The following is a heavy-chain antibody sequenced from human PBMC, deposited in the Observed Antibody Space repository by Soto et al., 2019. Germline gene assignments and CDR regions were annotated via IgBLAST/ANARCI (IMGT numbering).Heavy chain of an antibody. CDR2: IILILGIA. J-gene: IGHJ4*02. CDR1: GCTFSSYT. D-gene: IGHD1-1*01. CDR3: ARDTQNDVGGFRFDY. V-gene: IGHV1-69*08. Sequence: QVQLVQSGAEVKKPGSSVKVSCKASGCTFSSYTISWVRQAPGQGLEWMGRIILILGIAKYAQKFQGRVTITADKSTSTAYMELSSLRSEDTAVYYCARDTQNDVGGFRFDYWGQGALVTVSS.